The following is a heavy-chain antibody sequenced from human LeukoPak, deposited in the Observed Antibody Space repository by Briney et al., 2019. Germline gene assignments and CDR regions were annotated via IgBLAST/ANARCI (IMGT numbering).Heavy chain of an antibody. CDR2: ISGSGGTT. CDR3: AKTPPGYSSGWYCDY. CDR1: GFTFSSYA. D-gene: IGHD6-19*01. Sequence: GGSLRLSCAASGFTFSSYAMSWVRQAPGKGLEWVSAISGSGGTTYYADSVKGRFTISRDNSKNTLYLQMNSLRAEDTAVYYCAKTPPGYSSGWYCDYWGQGTLVTVSS. J-gene: IGHJ4*02. V-gene: IGHV3-23*01.